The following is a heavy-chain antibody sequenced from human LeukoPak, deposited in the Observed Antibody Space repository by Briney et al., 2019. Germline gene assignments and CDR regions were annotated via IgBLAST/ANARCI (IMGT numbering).Heavy chain of an antibody. Sequence: SETLSLTCTVSGGSISSYYWSWIRQPPGKGLEWIGYIYYSGSTNYNPSLKSRVTISVDTSKNQFSLKLSSVTAADTAVYYCARRSIVGRYYGSGSRREYYFDYWGQGTLVTASS. CDR3: ARRSIVGRYYGSGSRREYYFDY. CDR2: IYYSGST. V-gene: IGHV4-59*08. CDR1: GGSISSYY. D-gene: IGHD3-10*01. J-gene: IGHJ4*02.